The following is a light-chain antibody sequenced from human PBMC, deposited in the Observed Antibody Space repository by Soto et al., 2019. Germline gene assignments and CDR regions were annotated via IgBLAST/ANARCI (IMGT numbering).Light chain of an antibody. V-gene: IGKV3-15*01. J-gene: IGKJ1*01. CDR1: QSVTSN. CDR2: RAS. Sequence: GITQSPGAVSVYPRERATLSCRASQSVTSNVAWYQQKPGQAPRLLIYRASARATGVPARFSGSGSGTEFTLTISSLQSEDFGIYYCQQYDYWWTFGQGTKVDI. CDR3: QQYDYWWT.